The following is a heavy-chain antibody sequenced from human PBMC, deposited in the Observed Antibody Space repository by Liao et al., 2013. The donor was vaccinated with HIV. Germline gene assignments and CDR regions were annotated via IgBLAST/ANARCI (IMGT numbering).Heavy chain of an antibody. V-gene: IGHV4-4*07. D-gene: IGHD4-17*01. CDR2: IYTGMSTTGTT. CDR1: GGSISSYY. J-gene: IGHJ4*02. CDR3: ARQYGDYGPFDY. Sequence: QLQLQESGSGLVKPSETLSLTCTVSGGSISSYYWTWIRQPAGRGLEWIGHIYTGMSTTGTTNYNPSLKSRVSISVDTSNDQFSLKLTSVTAADTAVYYCARQYGDYGPFDYWDPGILVTVSS.